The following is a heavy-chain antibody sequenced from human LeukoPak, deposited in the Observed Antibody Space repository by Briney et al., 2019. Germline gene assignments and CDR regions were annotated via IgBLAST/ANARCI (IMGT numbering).Heavy chain of an antibody. CDR2: INAGDSDT. CDR1: GYXFTMYY. Sequence: GESLQISCYGSGYXFTMYYISWVRQMPGRGLEWRVAINAGDSDTRYSPYFQGQVTIPADKSITTAYLQRSSLKASDTAMYYCARRGYYYYGMDVWGQGTTVTVSS. CDR3: ARRGYYYYGMDV. V-gene: IGHV5-51*01. J-gene: IGHJ6*02.